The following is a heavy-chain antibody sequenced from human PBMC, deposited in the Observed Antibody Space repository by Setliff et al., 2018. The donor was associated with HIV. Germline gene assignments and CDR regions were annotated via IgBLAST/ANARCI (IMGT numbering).Heavy chain of an antibody. CDR1: GYTFISFG. J-gene: IGHJ4*02. D-gene: IGHD3-22*01. CDR2: IAGHNGDT. V-gene: IGHV1-18*01. Sequence: ASVKVSCKTSGYTFISFGISWVRQAPGQGLEWMGWIAGHNGDTKYDQMLQGRVTVAADISTCTVYMELRSLRSDDTAMCYCVRDDNYFDTTGYYPYFDYWGQGTQVTVSS. CDR3: VRDDNYFDTTGYYPYFDY.